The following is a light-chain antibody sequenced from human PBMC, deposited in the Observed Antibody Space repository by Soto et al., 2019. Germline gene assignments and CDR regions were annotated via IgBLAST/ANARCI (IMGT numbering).Light chain of an antibody. J-gene: IGLJ2*01. CDR3: AAWDDSLTGPV. CDR1: SSNIGSNT. V-gene: IGLV1-44*01. Sequence: QSVLTQPPSASGTPGQRVTISCSGSSSNIGSNTVNWYQQLPGTAPKLLIYSNNQRPSGVPDRFSGSKSGTSASLAISGLQPEGEADYYCAAWDDSLTGPVFGGGTKLTVL. CDR2: SNN.